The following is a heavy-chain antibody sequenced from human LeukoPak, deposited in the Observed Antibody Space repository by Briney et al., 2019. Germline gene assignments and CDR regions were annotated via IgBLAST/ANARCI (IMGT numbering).Heavy chain of an antibody. CDR1: GFTLSSYD. D-gene: IGHD6-19*01. CDR2: IGTAGDT. Sequence: PGGSLRLSCAASGFTLSSYDMHWVRQATGKGLEWVSAIGTAGDTYYPGSVKGRFTISRENAKNSLYLQMNSLRAGDTAVYYCARAVAGLYYFDYWGQGTLVTVSS. V-gene: IGHV3-13*01. J-gene: IGHJ4*02. CDR3: ARAVAGLYYFDY.